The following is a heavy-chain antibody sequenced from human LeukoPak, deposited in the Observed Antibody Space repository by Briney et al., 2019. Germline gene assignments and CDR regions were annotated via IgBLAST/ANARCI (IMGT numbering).Heavy chain of an antibody. CDR2: ISVSGGST. Sequence: GGSLRLSCAASGVTFSGYSMSWVRQAPGQGLEWVSAISVSGGSTYYADSVKGRFTISRDNSKNTLYLQMNSLRAADTAVYYCAKEVYGDYEYYFDYWGQGTLVTVSS. V-gene: IGHV3-23*01. CDR1: GVTFSGYS. J-gene: IGHJ4*02. CDR3: AKEVYGDYEYYFDY. D-gene: IGHD4-17*01.